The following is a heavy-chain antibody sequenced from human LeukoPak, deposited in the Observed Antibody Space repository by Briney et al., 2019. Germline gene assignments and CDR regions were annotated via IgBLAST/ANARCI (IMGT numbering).Heavy chain of an antibody. CDR2: INAGNGNT. D-gene: IGHD6-13*01. CDR1: GYTFTSYA. Sequence: GASVTVSCKASGYTFTSYAMHWVRQAPGQRLERMGWINAGNGNTKYSQKFQSRVTITRDTSASTADMELSSLRSEDTAVYYCARAVRSSWYVNWGQGTLVTVSS. CDR3: ARAVRSSWYVN. J-gene: IGHJ4*02. V-gene: IGHV1-3*01.